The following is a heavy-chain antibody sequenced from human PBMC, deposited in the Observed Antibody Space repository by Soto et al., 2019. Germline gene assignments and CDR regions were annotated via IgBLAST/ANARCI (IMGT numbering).Heavy chain of an antibody. CDR3: AKYSGSYGIEN. CDR1: GFTFSNSW. D-gene: IGHD1-26*01. Sequence: EVQLVESGGGLVQPGGSLRLSGTASGFTFSNSWMTWARQTPGKGLEWVANIKQDGDERYYVDSVKGRFTISRDNAKNSLYLQMNSLRAEDTAVYHCAKYSGSYGIENWGQGTLVTVSS. V-gene: IGHV3-7*01. J-gene: IGHJ4*02. CDR2: IKQDGDER.